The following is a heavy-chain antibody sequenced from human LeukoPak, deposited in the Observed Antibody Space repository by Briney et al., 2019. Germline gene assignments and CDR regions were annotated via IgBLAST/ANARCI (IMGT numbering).Heavy chain of an antibody. CDR1: GYSFTSYW. J-gene: IGHJ6*02. V-gene: IGHV5-51*01. D-gene: IGHD3-3*01. Sequence: LGESLKISCKGSGYSFTSYWIGWVRQMPGKGLEWMGIIYPGDSDTRYSPSFQGQVTISADKSISTAYLQWSSLKASDTAMYYCAVSAESGYYSNYYGMDVWGQGTTVTVSS. CDR2: IYPGDSDT. CDR3: AVSAESGYYSNYYGMDV.